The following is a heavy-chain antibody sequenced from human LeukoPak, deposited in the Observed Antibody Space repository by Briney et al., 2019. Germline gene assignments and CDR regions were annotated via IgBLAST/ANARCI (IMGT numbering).Heavy chain of an antibody. J-gene: IGHJ4*02. V-gene: IGHV3-53*01. CDR1: GFTVSSNY. D-gene: IGHD2-2*02. Sequence: GGSLRLSCAASGFTVSSNYMNWVRQAPGKGLEWVSIIYRCGTTYYADSVKGRFTISRDNSKNTLYLQMNSLRAEDTAVYYCAKEGDCSSTSCYNYFDYWGQGALVTVSS. CDR3: AKEGDCSSTSCYNYFDY. CDR2: IYRCGTT.